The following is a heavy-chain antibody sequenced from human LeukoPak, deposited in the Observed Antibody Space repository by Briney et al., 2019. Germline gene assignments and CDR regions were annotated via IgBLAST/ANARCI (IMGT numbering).Heavy chain of an antibody. CDR3: ASFYCSGGSCYQYYSYYYMDV. CDR2: IYTSGST. CDR1: GGSISSYY. J-gene: IGHJ6*03. Sequence: TSETLSLTCTVSGGSISSYYWSWIRQPAGKGLEWIGRIYTSGSTNYNPSLKGRVTMSVDTSKNQFSLKLNSVTAADTAVYYCASFYCSGGSCYQYYSYYYMDVWGKGTTVTISS. D-gene: IGHD2-15*01. V-gene: IGHV4-4*07.